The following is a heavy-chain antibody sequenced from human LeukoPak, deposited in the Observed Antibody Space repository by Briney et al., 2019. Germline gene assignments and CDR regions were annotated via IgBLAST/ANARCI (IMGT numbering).Heavy chain of an antibody. J-gene: IGHJ4*02. CDR2: INPSGGST. Sequence: ASVKVSCKAPGYTFTSYYMHWVRQAPGQGLEWMGIINPSGGSTSYAQKFQGRVTMTRDTSASTVYMELSSLRSEDTAVYYCARANHPVHTAFDYWGQGTLVTVS. CDR1: GYTFTSYY. D-gene: IGHD1-14*01. CDR3: ARANHPVHTAFDY. V-gene: IGHV1-46*01.